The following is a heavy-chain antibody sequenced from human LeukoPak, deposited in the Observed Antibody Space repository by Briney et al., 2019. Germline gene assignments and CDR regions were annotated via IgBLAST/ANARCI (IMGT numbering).Heavy chain of an antibody. J-gene: IGHJ4*02. D-gene: IGHD5-24*01. CDR3: AKDPNGSADY. Sequence: GGSLRLSCAASGFTFSSYRMNWVRQAPGKGLEWVSSISGSSSYIYYADSVKGRFTISRDNAKNTLYLQMNSLRAEDTAVYYCAKDPNGSADYWGQGTLVTVSS. CDR1: GFTFSSYR. V-gene: IGHV3-21*04. CDR2: ISGSSSYI.